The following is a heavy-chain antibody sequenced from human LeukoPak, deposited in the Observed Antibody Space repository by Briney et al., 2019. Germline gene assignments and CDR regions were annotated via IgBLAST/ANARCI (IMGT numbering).Heavy chain of an antibody. CDR3: ARGGGLDV. V-gene: IGHV3-7*03. Sequence: GGSLRLSCAASGFTFSSYWMNWARQAPGKGLEWVASISHNGNVNYYVDSVKGRFTISRDNAKNSLYLQMSNLRAEDTAVYFCARGGGLDVWGQGATVTVSS. CDR2: ISHNGNVN. J-gene: IGHJ6*02. CDR1: GFTFSSYW. D-gene: IGHD3-16*01.